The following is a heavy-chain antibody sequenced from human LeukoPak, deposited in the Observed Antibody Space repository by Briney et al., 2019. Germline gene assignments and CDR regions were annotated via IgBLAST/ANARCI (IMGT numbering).Heavy chain of an antibody. V-gene: IGHV3-33*01. Sequence: GGSLRLSCAASGFTFSSHGMHWVRQAPGKGLEWVAVIWYDGSNKYYADSVKGRFTISRDNSKNTLYLQMNSLRAEDTAVYYCAREMSPDYGDYEPRAFDIWGQGTMVTVSS. CDR1: GFTFSSHG. J-gene: IGHJ3*02. CDR3: AREMSPDYGDYEPRAFDI. CDR2: IWYDGSNK. D-gene: IGHD4-17*01.